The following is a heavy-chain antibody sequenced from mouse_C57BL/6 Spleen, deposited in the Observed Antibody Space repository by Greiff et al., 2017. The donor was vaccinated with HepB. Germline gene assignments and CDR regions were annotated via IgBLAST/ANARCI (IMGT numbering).Heavy chain of an antibody. V-gene: IGHV2-2*01. CDR1: GFSLTSYG. CDR3: ARDYGYDDYAMDY. CDR2: IWSGGST. J-gene: IGHJ4*01. D-gene: IGHD2-2*01. Sequence: VKLMESGPGLVQPSQSLSITCTVSGFSLTSYGVHWVRQSPGKGLEWLGVIWSGGSTDYNAAFISRLSISKDNSKSQVFFKMNSLQADDTAIYYCARDYGYDDYAMDYWGQGTSVTVSS.